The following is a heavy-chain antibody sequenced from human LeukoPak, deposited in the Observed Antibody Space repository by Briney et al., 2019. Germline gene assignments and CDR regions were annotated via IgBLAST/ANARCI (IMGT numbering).Heavy chain of an antibody. CDR3: STSDYGDYFSDY. D-gene: IGHD4-17*01. CDR1: GVTFSNAW. V-gene: IGHV3-15*01. Sequence: GGSLRLSCAASGVTFSNAWMSWVRQAPGKGLEWVGRIKSKTDGGTTDYAAPVKGRFTISRDDSKNTLYLQMNSLKTEDTAVYYCSTSDYGDYFSDYWGQGTLVTVSS. CDR2: IKSKTDGGTT. J-gene: IGHJ4*02.